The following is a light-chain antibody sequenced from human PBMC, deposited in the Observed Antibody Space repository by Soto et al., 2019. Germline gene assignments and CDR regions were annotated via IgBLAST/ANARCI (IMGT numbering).Light chain of an antibody. V-gene: IGLV1-36*01. CDR3: AAWDDSLNGAV. Sequence: QSVLTLPPSVSEAPRQRVTISCSGSSSNIGNNAVNWYQQLPGKAPKLLIYYDDLLPSGVSDRFSGSKSGTSASLAISGLQSEDEADYYCAAWDDSLNGAVFGGGTQLIVL. CDR2: YDD. CDR1: SSNIGNNA. J-gene: IGLJ7*01.